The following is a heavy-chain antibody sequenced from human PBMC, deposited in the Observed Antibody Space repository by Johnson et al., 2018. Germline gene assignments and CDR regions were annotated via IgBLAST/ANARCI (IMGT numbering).Heavy chain of an antibody. D-gene: IGHD4-17*01. CDR1: GFTFSSYS. Sequence: VQLVESGGGLVQPGGSLRLSCAASGFTFSSYSMNWVRQAPGKGLEWVSYISSSSSYIHYADSLKGRFTISRDNAKNSLYLQMNSLRAEDTAVYYCARSQSAHYGDYVGAEYFQHWGQGTLVTVSS. CDR3: ARSQSAHYGDYVGAEYFQH. CDR2: ISSSSSYI. J-gene: IGHJ1*01. V-gene: IGHV3-21*05.